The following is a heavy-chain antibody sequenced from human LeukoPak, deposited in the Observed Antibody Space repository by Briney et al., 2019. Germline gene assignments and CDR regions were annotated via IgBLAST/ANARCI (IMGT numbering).Heavy chain of an antibody. Sequence: ASVKVSCKASGYTFTGYYMHWVRQAPGQGLEWMGWINPNSGGTNYAQKFQGRVTMTTDTSISTAYMELSRLRSDDTAVYYCARDLPDGDYLDYWGQGTLVTVSS. V-gene: IGHV1-2*02. CDR3: ARDLPDGDYLDY. CDR2: INPNSGGT. D-gene: IGHD4-17*01. J-gene: IGHJ4*02. CDR1: GYTFTGYY.